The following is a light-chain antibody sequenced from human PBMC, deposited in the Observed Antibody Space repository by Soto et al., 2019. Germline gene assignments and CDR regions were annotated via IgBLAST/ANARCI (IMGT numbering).Light chain of an antibody. CDR1: QSVHNN. Sequence: EVVMTQSPATLSVSQGDRATLSCRASQSVHNNLAWYQQKPGQAPRLLIFDTSTRATDIPIRFTGGGSGTEFTLTISSLQSEDSAVYYCQQYEIWPLTFGGGTKVEIK. J-gene: IGKJ4*01. CDR2: DTS. CDR3: QQYEIWPLT. V-gene: IGKV3-15*01.